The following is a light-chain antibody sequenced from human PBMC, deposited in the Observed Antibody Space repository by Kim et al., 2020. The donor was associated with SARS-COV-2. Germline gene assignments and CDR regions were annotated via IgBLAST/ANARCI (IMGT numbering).Light chain of an antibody. J-gene: IGLJ3*02. CDR1: SLRSYY. CDR3: NSRDSSGNHWV. CDR2: GKN. V-gene: IGLV3-19*01. Sequence: ALGQTVRITCQGDSLRSYYASWYQQNPGQAPVLVIYGKNNRPSGIPDRFSGSSSGNTASLTITGAQAEDEADYYCNSRDSSGNHWVFGGGTQLTVL.